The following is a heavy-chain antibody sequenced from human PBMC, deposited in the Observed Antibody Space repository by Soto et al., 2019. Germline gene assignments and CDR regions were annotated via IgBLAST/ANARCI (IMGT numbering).Heavy chain of an antibody. J-gene: IGHJ6*02. Sequence: SETLSLTCTVSGGSVSSGSYYWSWIRQPPGKGLEWIGYFYYSGRTNYNPSLKSRVTISVDTSKNQFSLKLSSVTAADTAVYYCARVRGNPWTTPYGMDVWGQGTTVTVSS. V-gene: IGHV4-61*01. CDR3: ARVRGNPWTTPYGMDV. D-gene: IGHD3-10*01. CDR1: GGSVSSGSYY. CDR2: FYYSGRT.